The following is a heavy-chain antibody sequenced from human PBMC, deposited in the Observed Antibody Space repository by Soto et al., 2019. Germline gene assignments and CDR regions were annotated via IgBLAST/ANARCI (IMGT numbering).Heavy chain of an antibody. D-gene: IGHD6-25*01. CDR3: ASSGY. CDR2: ISNDGFNK. J-gene: IGHJ4*02. Sequence: SLRLSCTASRFSFSSYAFHWVRQAPGKGLEWLALISNDGFNKFYADSVKGRFTISRDNSKNTLYLQMNSLRAEDTAVYYCASSGYWGQGTLVTVSS. V-gene: IGHV3-30-3*01. CDR1: RFSFSSYA.